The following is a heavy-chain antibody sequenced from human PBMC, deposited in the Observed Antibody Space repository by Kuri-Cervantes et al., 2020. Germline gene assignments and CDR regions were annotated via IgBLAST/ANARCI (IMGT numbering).Heavy chain of an antibody. V-gene: IGHV1-8*02. J-gene: IGHJ4*02. CDR2: MNPNSGNT. CDR3: ARGFASSGSPPHDY. Sequence: ASVKVSCKASGYTFTSYDINWVRQATGQGLEWMGWMNPNSGNTGYAQKFQGRVTMTRNTSISTAYMELSSLRSEDTAVYHCARGFASSGSPPHDYWGQGTLVTVSS. CDR1: GYTFTSYD. D-gene: IGHD3-10*01.